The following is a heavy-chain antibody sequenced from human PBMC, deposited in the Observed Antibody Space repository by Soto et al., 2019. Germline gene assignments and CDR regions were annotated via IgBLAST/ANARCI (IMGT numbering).Heavy chain of an antibody. Sequence: VKVSCKASGGTFSSYTISWVRQAPGQGLEWMGRIIPILGIANYAQKFQGRVTITADKSTSTAYMELSSLRSEDTAVYYCARVAFSEKQHQFDYCGQGTLVTGSS. CDR1: GGTFSSYT. CDR2: IIPILGIA. V-gene: IGHV1-69*02. J-gene: IGHJ4*02. D-gene: IGHD6-13*01. CDR3: ARVAFSEKQHQFDY.